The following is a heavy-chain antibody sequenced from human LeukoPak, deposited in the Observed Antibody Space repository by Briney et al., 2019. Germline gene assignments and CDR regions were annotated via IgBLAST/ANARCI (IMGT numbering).Heavy chain of an antibody. Sequence: PGGSLRLSCAASGFTFSSYWMSWVRQAPGKGLEWVANIKQDGSEKYYVDSVKGRFTISRDNAKNSLYLQMNSLRAEDTAVYYCARGNYVVPAAIAYGMDVWGQGTTVTVSS. CDR2: IKQDGSEK. CDR3: ARGNYVVPAAIAYGMDV. J-gene: IGHJ6*02. CDR1: GFTFSSYW. V-gene: IGHV3-7*05. D-gene: IGHD2-2*01.